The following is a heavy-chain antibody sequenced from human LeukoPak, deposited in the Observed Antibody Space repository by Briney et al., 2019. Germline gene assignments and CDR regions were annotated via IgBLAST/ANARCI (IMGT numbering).Heavy chain of an antibody. V-gene: IGHV1-46*01. CDR3: ARDTEPGIAVAGTSY. CDR1: GYTFTSYY. CDR2: INPSGGST. J-gene: IGHJ4*02. Sequence: ASVKVSCKASGYTFTSYYMHWVRQAPGQGLEWMGIINPSGGSTSYAQKLQGRVTMTTDTSTSTAYMELRSLRSDDTAVYYCARDTEPGIAVAGTSYWGQGTLVTVSS. D-gene: IGHD6-19*01.